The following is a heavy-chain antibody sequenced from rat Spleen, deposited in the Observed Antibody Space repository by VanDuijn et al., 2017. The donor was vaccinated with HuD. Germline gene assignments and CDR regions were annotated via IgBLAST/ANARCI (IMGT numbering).Heavy chain of an antibody. CDR2: ISSGGST. Sequence: QVQLKESGPGLVQPSQTLSLTCTVSGFSLTSYTVSWVRQPPGKGLEWIAAISSGGSTYYNSALKSRLSISRDTSKSQVFLKMNSLPTEDTAMYFCARWGDYWGQGVMVTVSS. V-gene: IGHV2-6*01. CDR3: ARWGDY. J-gene: IGHJ2*01. CDR1: GFSLTSYT.